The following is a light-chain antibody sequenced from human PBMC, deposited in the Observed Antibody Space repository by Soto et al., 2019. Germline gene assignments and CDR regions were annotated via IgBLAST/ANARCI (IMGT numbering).Light chain of an antibody. CDR3: SSYTRSGNYV. CDR1: SSDGGGYEY. V-gene: IGLV2-14*01. Sequence: QSGLTEPGSVYGSRGQWIGISCTGTSSDGGGYEYVSWDQQQPGKVPKLMIYHVSNRPSGVSNRFSGSKSGNTASLTISGLQAEDESDYYCSSYTRSGNYVFGTGTKVTVL. CDR2: HVS. J-gene: IGLJ1*01.